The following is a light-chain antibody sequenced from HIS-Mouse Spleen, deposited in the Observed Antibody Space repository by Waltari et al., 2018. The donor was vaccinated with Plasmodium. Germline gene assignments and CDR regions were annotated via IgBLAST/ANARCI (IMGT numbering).Light chain of an antibody. J-gene: IGLJ3*02. CDR1: NLGDKY. CDR2: QDS. CDR3: QAWDSSTAV. Sequence: SYELTQPPSVSVSPGQTASITCPGDNLGDKYACWYQQKQGQSPVLVIYQDSKRPSGIPERFSGSNSGNTATLTISGTQAMDEADYYCQAWDSSTAVFGGGTKLTVL. V-gene: IGLV3-1*01.